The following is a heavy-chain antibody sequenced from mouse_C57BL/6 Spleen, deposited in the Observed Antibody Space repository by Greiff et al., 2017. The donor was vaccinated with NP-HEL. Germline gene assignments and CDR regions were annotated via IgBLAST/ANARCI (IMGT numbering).Heavy chain of an antibody. V-gene: IGHV1-82*01. Sequence: QVQLQQSGPELVRPGASVKISCKASGYAFSSSWMNWVKQRPGKGLEWIGRIYPGDGDTNYNGKFKGKATLTADKSSSTAYMQLSSLTSEDSAVYFCATHYDYYFDYWGQGTTLTVSS. J-gene: IGHJ2*01. CDR3: ATHYDYYFDY. CDR1: GYAFSSSW. CDR2: IYPGDGDT. D-gene: IGHD2-4*01.